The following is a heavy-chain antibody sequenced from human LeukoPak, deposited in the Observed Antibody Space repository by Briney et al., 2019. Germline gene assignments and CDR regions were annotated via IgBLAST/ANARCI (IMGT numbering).Heavy chain of an antibody. CDR3: ARGQWLVSHWYFDL. CDR2: ISYDGTKI. V-gene: IGHV3-30-3*01. Sequence: GGSLRLSCAASGFIFSSYAMHWVRQAPGKGLEWGAVISYDGTKIFYADSVKGRFTISRDNSKNTLDLQMNSLRAEDTAVYHCARGQWLVSHWYFDLWGRGTLVTVSS. CDR1: GFIFSSYA. J-gene: IGHJ2*01. D-gene: IGHD6-19*01.